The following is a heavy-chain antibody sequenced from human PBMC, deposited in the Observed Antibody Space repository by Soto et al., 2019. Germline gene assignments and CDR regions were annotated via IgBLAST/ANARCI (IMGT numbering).Heavy chain of an antibody. J-gene: IGHJ6*02. CDR1: GVSVTSGSYY. D-gene: IGHD1-26*01. V-gene: IGHV4-61*03. CDR3: ATGVGNPLYYYYGIDV. CDR2: IYYTGST. Sequence: TLSLTCTVSGVSVTSGSYYWNWIRQPPGKGLEWIAYIYYTGSTNYNPSLKSRVTISEDTSKSHFSLKLNSVTAADTAVYYCATGVGNPLYYYYGIDVWGQGTAVTVSS.